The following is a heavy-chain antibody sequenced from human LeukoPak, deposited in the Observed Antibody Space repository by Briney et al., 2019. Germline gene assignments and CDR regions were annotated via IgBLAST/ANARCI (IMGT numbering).Heavy chain of an antibody. D-gene: IGHD3-3*01. CDR2: IYYSGST. CDR1: GGSISSGDYY. CDR3: ARNRGYYDFWSGYYADYYYYYMDV. J-gene: IGHJ6*03. V-gene: IGHV4-30-4*08. Sequence: SETLSLTCTVSGGSISSGDYYWSWIRQPPGKGLEWIGYIYYSGSTYYNPSLKSRATISVDTSKNQFSLKLSSVTAADTAVYYCARNRGYYDFWSGYYADYYYYYMDVWGKGTTVTVSS.